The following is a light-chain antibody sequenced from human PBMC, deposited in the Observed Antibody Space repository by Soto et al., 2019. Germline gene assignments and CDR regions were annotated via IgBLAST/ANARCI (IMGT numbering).Light chain of an antibody. J-gene: IGKJ4*01. CDR2: GAS. Sequence: EIVLTQSSGTLSLSPGERATLFCRASQTITTSQLAWYQQKPGQAPRVLIFGASNRATGIPDRFSGSGSDTDFTLIISRLEPDDFAVYYCQHYGTSGVTFGGGTRVEIK. CDR3: QHYGTSGVT. V-gene: IGKV3-20*01. CDR1: QTITTSQ.